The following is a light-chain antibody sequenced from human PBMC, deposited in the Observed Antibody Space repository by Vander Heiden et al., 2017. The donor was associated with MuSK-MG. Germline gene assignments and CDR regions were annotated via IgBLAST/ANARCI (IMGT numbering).Light chain of an antibody. CDR3: QRYDNLRLT. CDR1: QDISNY. J-gene: IGKJ3*01. Sequence: DIQMTQSPSSLSASVGDKITVTCQASQDISNYLNWYQQKPGKAPTLLIYDASTLKTGVPSRFSGSGSGTHFTLTISTLQPEDIATYICQRYDNLRLTFGPGTKVDIK. V-gene: IGKV1-33*01. CDR2: DAS.